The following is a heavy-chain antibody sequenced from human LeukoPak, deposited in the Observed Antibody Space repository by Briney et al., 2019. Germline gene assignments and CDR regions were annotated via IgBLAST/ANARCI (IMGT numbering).Heavy chain of an antibody. Sequence: SETLSLTCAVYGGSFSGYYWSWIRQPPGKGLEWIGEINHSGSTNYNPSLKSRVTISVDTSKNQFSLKLSSVTAADTAVYYCARITLTGYYPFFDYWGQGTLVTVSS. D-gene: IGHD3-9*01. CDR3: ARITLTGYYPFFDY. CDR1: GGSFSGYY. V-gene: IGHV4-34*01. CDR2: INHSGST. J-gene: IGHJ4*02.